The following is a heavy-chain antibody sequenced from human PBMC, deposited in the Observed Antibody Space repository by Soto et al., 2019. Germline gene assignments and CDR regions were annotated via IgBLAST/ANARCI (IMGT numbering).Heavy chain of an antibody. J-gene: IGHJ4*02. Sequence: ASVKVSCKASGYTFTGYYMHCVRQAPGQGLEWMGWINPNSGGTNYAQKFQGWVTMTRDTSISTAYMELSRLRSDDTAVYYCARAASIAAAGTSYFDYWGQGTLVTVSS. V-gene: IGHV1-2*04. CDR3: ARAASIAAAGTSYFDY. CDR2: INPNSGGT. D-gene: IGHD6-13*01. CDR1: GYTFTGYY.